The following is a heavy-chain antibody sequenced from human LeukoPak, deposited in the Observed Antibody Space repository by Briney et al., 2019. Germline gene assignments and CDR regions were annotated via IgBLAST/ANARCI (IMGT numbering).Heavy chain of an antibody. J-gene: IGHJ4*02. D-gene: IGHD5-12*01. CDR1: GFTFSSYS. CDR2: ISSSGITI. CDR3: AREMGGYPFDY. Sequence: GGSLRLSCAASGFTFSSYSMNWVRQAPGKGLEWVSCISSSGITIYYADSVKGRFTISRDNAKNSLYLQMNSLRAEDTAVYYCAREMGGYPFDYWGQGTLVTVSS. V-gene: IGHV3-48*04.